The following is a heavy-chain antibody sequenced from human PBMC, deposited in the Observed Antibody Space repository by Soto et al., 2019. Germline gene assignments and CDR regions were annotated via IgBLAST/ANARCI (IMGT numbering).Heavy chain of an antibody. Sequence: SETLSLTCTVSGGSISSYYWSWIRPPPGKGLEWIGYIYYSGSTNYNPSLKSRVTISVDTSKNQFSLKLSSVTAADTAVYYCARSRTTVTPSGFQHWGQGTLVTVSS. CDR3: ARSRTTVTPSGFQH. CDR2: IYYSGST. V-gene: IGHV4-59*01. D-gene: IGHD4-17*01. J-gene: IGHJ1*01. CDR1: GGSISSYY.